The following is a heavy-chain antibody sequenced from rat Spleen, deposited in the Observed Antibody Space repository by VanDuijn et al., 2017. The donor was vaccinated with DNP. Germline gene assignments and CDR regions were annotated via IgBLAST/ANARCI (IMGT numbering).Heavy chain of an antibody. D-gene: IGHD1-12*02. V-gene: IGHV5S13*01. J-gene: IGHJ3*01. CDR3: SRHDEGNYYDGSNWFAY. CDR2: ISTNGGNS. CDR1: GFTFSKYG. Sequence: EVQLVKSGGGLVQPGKSLKLSCVASGFTFSKYGMAWVRQGPTQGLEWVASISTNGGNSVYRDSVKGRFTISRDNAKNTLYLQMDSLRSEDTATYFCSRHDEGNYYDGSNWFAYWGQGTLVTVSS.